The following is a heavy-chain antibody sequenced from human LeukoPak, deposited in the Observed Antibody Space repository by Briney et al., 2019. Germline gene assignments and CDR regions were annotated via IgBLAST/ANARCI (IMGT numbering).Heavy chain of an antibody. D-gene: IGHD3-3*01. J-gene: IGHJ4*02. Sequence: SETLSLTCTVSGGSISSYYWSWIRQPPGKGLEWIGYIYYSGSTNYNPSLKSRVTISVDTSKNQFSLKLSSVTAADTAVYYRARSGYLTTFDYWGQGTLVTVSS. CDR2: IYYSGST. CDR1: GGSISSYY. CDR3: ARSGYLTTFDY. V-gene: IGHV4-59*08.